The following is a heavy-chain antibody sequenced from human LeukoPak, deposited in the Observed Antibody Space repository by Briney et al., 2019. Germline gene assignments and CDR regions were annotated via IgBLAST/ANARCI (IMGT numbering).Heavy chain of an antibody. CDR2: INPNSGGT. V-gene: IGHV1-2*02. CDR3: ARLPGAGVHDYGDY. CDR1: GYTSTGYY. Sequence: ASVKVSCKASGYTSTGYYMHWVRQAPGQGLEWMGWINPNSGGTNYAQKFQGRVTMTRDTSISTAYMELSRLRSDDTAVYYCARLPGAGVHDYGDYWGQGTLVTVSS. J-gene: IGHJ4*02. D-gene: IGHD6-19*01.